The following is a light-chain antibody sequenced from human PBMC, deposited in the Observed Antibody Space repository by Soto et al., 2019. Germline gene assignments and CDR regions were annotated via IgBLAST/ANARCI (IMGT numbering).Light chain of an antibody. J-gene: IGKJ1*01. CDR1: QSVGNF. Sequence: DIQMTQSPSSLSASVGDRVTITCQASQSVGNFLNWYQQKPGLPPKYLIYTASNLQRGVTYRLSGSRSGTDFTLTISNLHPEDFATYYCRQSFTTWKFGQGTKVDIK. V-gene: IGKV1-39*01. CDR3: RQSFTTWK. CDR2: TAS.